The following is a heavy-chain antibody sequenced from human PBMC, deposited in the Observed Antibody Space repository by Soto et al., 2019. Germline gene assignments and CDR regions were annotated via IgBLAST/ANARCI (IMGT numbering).Heavy chain of an antibody. D-gene: IGHD5-12*01. CDR2: INHSGST. CDR3: ARGRWLRSAFDY. V-gene: IGHV4-34*01. J-gene: IGHJ4*02. CDR1: GGSFSGYY. Sequence: SETLSLTCAVYGGSFSGYYWSWIRQPPGKGLEWIGEINHSGSTNYNPSLKSRVTISVDTSKNQFSLNLNSVTAADTAVYYCARGRWLRSAFDYWGQGTLVT.